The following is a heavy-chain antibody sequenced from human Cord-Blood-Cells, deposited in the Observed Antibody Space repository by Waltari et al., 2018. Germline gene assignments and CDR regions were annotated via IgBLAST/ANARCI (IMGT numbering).Heavy chain of an antibody. J-gene: IGHJ4*02. CDR2: INHSGST. Sequence: QVQLQQWGAGLLKPSEPLSLPSAAYGGSFSGSHRGWTRQPPGKGLEWIGEINHSGSTNYNPSLKSRVTISVDTSKNQFSLKLSSVTAADTAVYYCARLRNSSGWYVWDYWGQGTLVTVSS. CDR3: ARLRNSSGWYVWDY. D-gene: IGHD6-19*01. V-gene: IGHV4-34*01. CDR1: GGSFSGSH.